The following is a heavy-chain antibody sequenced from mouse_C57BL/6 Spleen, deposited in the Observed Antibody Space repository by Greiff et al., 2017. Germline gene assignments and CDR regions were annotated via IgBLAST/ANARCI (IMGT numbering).Heavy chain of an antibody. CDR1: GYSITSGYY. D-gene: IGHD3-3*01. V-gene: IGHV3-6*01. Sequence: EVQLQESGPGLVKPSQSLSLTCSVTGYSITSGYYWNWIRQFPGNKLEWMGYISYDGSNNYNPSLKNRISITRDTSKNQFFLKLNSVTTEDTATYYCARAGGLALFDYWGQGTTLTVSS. CDR3: ARAGGLALFDY. J-gene: IGHJ2*01. CDR2: ISYDGSN.